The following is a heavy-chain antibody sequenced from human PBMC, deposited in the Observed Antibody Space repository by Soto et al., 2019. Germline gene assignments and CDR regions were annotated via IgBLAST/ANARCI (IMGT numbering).Heavy chain of an antibody. Sequence: SETLSLTCTVSGGSISSYYWSWIRQPPGKGLEWIGYIYYSGSTNYNPSLKSRVTISVDTSKNQFSLKLSSVTAADTAVYYCARHSVLRFLEWFPNWFDPWGQGTLVTVSS. CDR3: ARHSVLRFLEWFPNWFDP. J-gene: IGHJ5*02. V-gene: IGHV4-59*08. CDR1: GGSISSYY. D-gene: IGHD3-3*01. CDR2: IYYSGST.